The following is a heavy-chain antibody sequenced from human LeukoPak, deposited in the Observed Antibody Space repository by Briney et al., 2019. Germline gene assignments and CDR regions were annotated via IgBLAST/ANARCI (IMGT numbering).Heavy chain of an antibody. Sequence: DPGGSLRLSCAASGFTFSSYAMHWVRQAPGKGLEWVAVISYDGSNKYYADSVNGRSTISRDNSKNTLYLQMNSQRAEDTAGDDCARGPGTQLWFAPDGFDPWGQGTLVTVSS. CDR3: ARGPGTQLWFAPDGFDP. CDR1: GFTFSSYA. V-gene: IGHV3-30*04. J-gene: IGHJ5*02. CDR2: ISYDGSNK. D-gene: IGHD5-18*01.